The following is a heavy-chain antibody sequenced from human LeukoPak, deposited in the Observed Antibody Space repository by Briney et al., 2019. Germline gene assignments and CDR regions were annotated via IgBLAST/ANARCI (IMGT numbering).Heavy chain of an antibody. Sequence: GGSLRLSCAASGFTFSSYSMNWVRQAPGKGLEWVSSISSSNYIYYADSVKGRFTISRDNAKNSLYLQMNSLRAEDTAVYYCARDRETTIFGVVIIPITDYYYYYGMDVWGQGTTVTVSS. CDR2: ISSSNYI. J-gene: IGHJ6*02. CDR1: GFTFSSYS. V-gene: IGHV3-21*01. D-gene: IGHD3-3*01. CDR3: ARDRETTIFGVVIIPITDYYYYYGMDV.